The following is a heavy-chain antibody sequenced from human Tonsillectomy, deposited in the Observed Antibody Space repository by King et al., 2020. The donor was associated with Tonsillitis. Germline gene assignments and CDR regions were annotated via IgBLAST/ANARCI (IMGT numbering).Heavy chain of an antibody. Sequence: VQLQESGPGLVKPSETLSLTCIVSGGSINSYYWSWIRQPPGKGLEWIGYIYYSGSTKYNPSLKSRVTISVDTSKNQFALKLRAVTVADTAVYYCARGGSSGWDWNFRYWGPGTLVTVSS. V-gene: IGHV4-59*01. CDR3: ARGGSSGWDWNFRY. D-gene: IGHD6-19*01. CDR1: GGSINSYY. CDR2: IYYSGST. J-gene: IGHJ4*02.